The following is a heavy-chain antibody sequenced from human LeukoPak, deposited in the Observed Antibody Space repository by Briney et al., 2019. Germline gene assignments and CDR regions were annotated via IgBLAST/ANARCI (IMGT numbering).Heavy chain of an antibody. V-gene: IGHV3-30-3*01. CDR1: GFTFSSYA. Sequence: GGSLRLSCAASGFTFSSYAMSWVRQAPGKGLEWVAVISYDGSNKYYADSVKGRFTISRDNSKNTLYLQMNSLRAEDTAVYYCARQPTVTQTGYFDYWGQGTLVTVSS. J-gene: IGHJ4*02. D-gene: IGHD4-17*01. CDR3: ARQPTVTQTGYFDY. CDR2: ISYDGSNK.